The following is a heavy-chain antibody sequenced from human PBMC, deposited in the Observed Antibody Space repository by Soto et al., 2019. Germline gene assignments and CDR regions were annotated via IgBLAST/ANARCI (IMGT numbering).Heavy chain of an antibody. CDR2: IYSGGST. V-gene: IGHV3-53*01. D-gene: IGHD6-6*01. J-gene: IGHJ6*02. CDR1: GFTVSSNY. Sequence: GGSLRLSCAASGFTVSSNYMSWVRQAPGKGLEWVSVIYSGGSTYYADSVKGRFTISRDNSKNTLYLQMNSLRAEDTAVYYCARDPQLATYYYYGMDVWGQGTTVTVSS. CDR3: ARDPQLATYYYYGMDV.